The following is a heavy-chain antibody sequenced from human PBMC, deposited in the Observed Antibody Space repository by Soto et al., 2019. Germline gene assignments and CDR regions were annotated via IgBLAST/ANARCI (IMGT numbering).Heavy chain of an antibody. CDR3: ARGIRFHYYGSGPFDY. Sequence: SETLSLTCTVSGGSISSYYWSWIRQPPGKGLEWIGYIYYSGSTYYNPSLKSRVTISVDTSKNQFSLKLSSVTAADTAVYYCARGIRFHYYGSGPFDYWGQGTLVTVSS. CDR1: GGSISSYY. V-gene: IGHV4-59*08. J-gene: IGHJ4*02. D-gene: IGHD3-10*01. CDR2: IYYSGST.